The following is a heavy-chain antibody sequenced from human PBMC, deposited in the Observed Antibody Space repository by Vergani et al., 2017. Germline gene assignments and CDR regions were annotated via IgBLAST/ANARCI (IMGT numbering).Heavy chain of an antibody. CDR3: ARVRVDDYGDYRALDY. CDR1: GGTFSSYA. Sequence: QVQLVQSGAEVKKPGSSVKVSCKASGGTFSSYAISWVRQAPGQGLEWMGGLIPIFGTANYAQKFQGRVTITADESTSTAYMELSSLRSEDTAVYYCARVRVDDYGDYRALDYWGQGTLVTVSS. V-gene: IGHV1-69*13. D-gene: IGHD4-17*01. J-gene: IGHJ4*02. CDR2: LIPIFGTA.